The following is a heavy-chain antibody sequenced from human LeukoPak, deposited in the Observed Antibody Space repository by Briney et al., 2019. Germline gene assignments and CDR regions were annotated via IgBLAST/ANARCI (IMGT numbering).Heavy chain of an antibody. CDR2: ISAYNGNT. Sequence: GASVKVSCKASGYTFTSYSIGWVRQAPGQGLEWMGWISAYNGNTDYAQKLQGRFTMTTDTSTSTAYMELRSLSSDDTAVYYCARGQYFDYWGQGTLVTVSS. CDR1: GYTFTSYS. J-gene: IGHJ4*02. CDR3: ARGQYFDY. V-gene: IGHV1-18*01.